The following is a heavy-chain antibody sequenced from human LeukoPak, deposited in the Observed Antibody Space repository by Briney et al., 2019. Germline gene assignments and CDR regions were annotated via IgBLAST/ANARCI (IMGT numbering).Heavy chain of an antibody. CDR3: ARDPGGGWYYFDY. J-gene: IGHJ4*02. V-gene: IGHV4-61*02. Sequence: PSETLSLTCTVSGGSISSGSYYWSWIRQHAGKGLEWIGRIYTSGSTNYNPSLKSRVTISADTSKNQFSLKLSSVTAADTAVYYCARDPGGGWYYFDYWGQGTLVTVSS. CDR2: IYTSGST. CDR1: GGSISSGSYY. D-gene: IGHD6-19*01.